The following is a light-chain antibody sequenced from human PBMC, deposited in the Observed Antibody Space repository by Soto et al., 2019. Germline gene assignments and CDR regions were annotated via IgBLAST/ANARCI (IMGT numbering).Light chain of an antibody. V-gene: IGKV1-39*01. CDR2: VAS. CDR1: QSISTF. J-gene: IGKJ3*01. CDR3: QHTYRT. Sequence: DIQMTQSPSSLSASVGDRVTITCRASQSISTFLNWYQQKPGKAPKLLISVASILHSGVPSRFSGSGSGTDFTLTISNLQPEDFATYYCQHTYRTFGPGTKVDI.